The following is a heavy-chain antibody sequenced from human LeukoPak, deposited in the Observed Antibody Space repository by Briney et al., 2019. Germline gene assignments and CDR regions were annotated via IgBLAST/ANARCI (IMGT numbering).Heavy chain of an antibody. CDR2: ISYDGSNK. D-gene: IGHD3-22*01. CDR1: GFTFSSYG. V-gene: IGHV3-30*03. J-gene: IGHJ6*02. Sequence: PGGSLRLSCAASGFTFSSYGMHWVRQAPGKGLEWVAVISYDGSNKYYADSVKGRFTISRDNSKNTLYLQMNSLRAEDTAVYYCAIDSSGYYYYYGMDVWGQGTRSPSP. CDR3: AIDSSGYYYYYGMDV.